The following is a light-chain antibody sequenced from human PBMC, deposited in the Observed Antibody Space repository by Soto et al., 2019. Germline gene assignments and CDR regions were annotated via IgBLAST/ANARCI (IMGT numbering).Light chain of an antibody. CDR2: GNS. CDR1: SSNIGARYD. Sequence: QSVLTQPPSVSGAPGQRVTISCTGSSSNIGARYDVHWYQQLPGTAPKLLIYGNSNRPSGVPDRFSGSKSGTSASLAITGRQAEDEADYYCQSYDSSLSGHVVFGGGTKVTVL. V-gene: IGLV1-40*01. CDR3: QSYDSSLSGHVV. J-gene: IGLJ2*01.